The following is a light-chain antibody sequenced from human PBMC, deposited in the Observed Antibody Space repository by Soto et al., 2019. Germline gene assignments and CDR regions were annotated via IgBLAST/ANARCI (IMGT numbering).Light chain of an antibody. CDR3: QQYYSYPSLT. V-gene: IGKV1-8*01. CDR1: QGISSY. J-gene: IGKJ4*01. CDR2: AAS. Sequence: AIRMTQSPSSLSESTGDRVTITCRAGQGISSYLAWYQQKPGKAPKLLIYAASTLQSGVPSRFSGSGSGTDFTLTISCLQSEDFATDYCQQYYSYPSLTFGGGTKVEIK.